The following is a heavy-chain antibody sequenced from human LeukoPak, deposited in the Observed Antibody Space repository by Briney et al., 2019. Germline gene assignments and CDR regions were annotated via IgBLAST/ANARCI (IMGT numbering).Heavy chain of an antibody. D-gene: IGHD4-11*01. J-gene: IGHJ4*02. CDR2: ISFDGNNK. CDR1: GFIFSNSA. CDR3: AKDAQRGFDYSNSLEH. V-gene: IGHV3-30*14. Sequence: GGSLRLSCAASGFIFSNSAMYWVRQAPGKGLERVAVISFDGNNKYEADSVKGRFTISRDNFKNTVSLQMNSLRVEDTAVYYCAKDAQRGFDYSNSLEHWGQGSLVTVSS.